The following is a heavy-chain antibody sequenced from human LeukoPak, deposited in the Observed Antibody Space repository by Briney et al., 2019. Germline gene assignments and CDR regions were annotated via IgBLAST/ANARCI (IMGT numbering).Heavy chain of an antibody. J-gene: IGHJ6*03. CDR3: ARSGGSGSYYARYYYYYMDV. D-gene: IGHD3-10*01. Sequence: ASVKVSCKASGYTFTTYGVNWVRQAPGQGLEWMGWINTNTGNATYAQGFTGRFVFSLDTSVSTAYLQISSLKAEDTAVYYCARSGGSGSYYARYYYYYMDVWGKGTTVTVSS. V-gene: IGHV7-4-1*02. CDR2: INTNTGNA. CDR1: GYTFTTYG.